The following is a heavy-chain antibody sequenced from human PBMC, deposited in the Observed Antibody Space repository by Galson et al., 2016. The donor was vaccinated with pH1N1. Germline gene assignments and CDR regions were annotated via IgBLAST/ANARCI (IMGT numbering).Heavy chain of an antibody. CDR2: ITYTSGTT. J-gene: IGHJ3*01. D-gene: IGHD4-23*01. CDR3: ARPGNYDGDRRGAFDL. Sequence: SLRLSCAASGFTFNTWHMDWVRQAPGEGLEWISFITYTSGTTYYADSVRGRFIVSRDNAKNSLYLQMNSLSAEDTAIYYCARPGNYDGDRRGAFDLWGQGTMVTVSP. V-gene: IGHV3-48*03. CDR1: GFTFNTWH.